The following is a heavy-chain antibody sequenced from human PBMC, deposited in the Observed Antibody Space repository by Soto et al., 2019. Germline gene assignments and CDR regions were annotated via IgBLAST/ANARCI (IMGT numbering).Heavy chain of an antibody. CDR1: GFTFSSYS. Sequence: EVQLVESGGGLVKPGGSLRLSCAASGFTFSSYSMNWVRQAPGKGLEWVSYISYSSSYIYYADSVKGRFTISRDNAKNSLYLQMSSLRDEDTAVYYCVASSGWPWGQGTLVTVSS. CDR2: ISYSSSYI. V-gene: IGHV3-21*01. J-gene: IGHJ5*02. CDR3: VASSGWP. D-gene: IGHD6-19*01.